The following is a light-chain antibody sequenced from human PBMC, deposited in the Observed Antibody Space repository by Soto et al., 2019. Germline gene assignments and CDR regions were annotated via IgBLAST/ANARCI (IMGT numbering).Light chain of an antibody. CDR1: QSVGSN. CDR3: QQYNNWYT. J-gene: IGKJ2*01. Sequence: EIVMTQSPATLSVSPGERATLSCRASQSVGSNLAWYQQKPGQAPRLLIYGAPTRATGVPARFSGSGSGTEFTLTISSLQSEDFAVYYCQQYNNWYTFGQGTKLEIK. CDR2: GAP. V-gene: IGKV3-15*01.